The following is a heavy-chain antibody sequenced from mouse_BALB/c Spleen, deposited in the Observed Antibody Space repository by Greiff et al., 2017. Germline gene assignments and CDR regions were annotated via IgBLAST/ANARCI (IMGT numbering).Heavy chain of an antibody. CDR2: ISYSGST. CDR3: VYGNPFAY. V-gene: IGHV3-2*02. CDR1: GYSITSDYA. J-gene: IGHJ3*01. Sequence: EVQLQQSGPGLVKPSQSLSLTCTVTGYSITSDYAWNWIRQFPGNKLEWMGYISYSGSTSYNPSLKSRISITRDTSKNQFFLQLNSVTTEDTATYYCVYGNPFAYWGQGTLVTVSA. D-gene: IGHD2-1*01.